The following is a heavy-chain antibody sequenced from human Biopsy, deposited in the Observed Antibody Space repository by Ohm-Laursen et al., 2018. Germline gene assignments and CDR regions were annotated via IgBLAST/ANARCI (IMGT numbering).Heavy chain of an antibody. CDR1: GGSFTGHY. J-gene: IGHJ1*01. CDR2: ISHTGYT. CDR3: ARGSNEYGGLYFPH. V-gene: IGHV4-59*11. D-gene: IGHD4-23*01. Sequence: SDTLSLTCPVSGGSFTGHYWTWIRQPPGKGLEWIGHISHTGYTSYKSSLKSRVTISLDTSRKHFSLGLTSLAAADTAVYYCARGSNEYGGLYFPHWGQGTLVTVSS.